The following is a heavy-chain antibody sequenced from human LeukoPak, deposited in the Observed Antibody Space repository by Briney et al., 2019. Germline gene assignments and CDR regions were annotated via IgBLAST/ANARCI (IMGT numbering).Heavy chain of an antibody. D-gene: IGHD2-2*01. V-gene: IGHV1-2*02. Sequence: ASVKVSCKASGYTFTGYYMHWVRQAPGQGLEWMGWINPNSGGTNYAQKFQGRVTMTRDTSISTAYMELSRLRPDDTAVYYCARDSHCSSTSCYGAYWGQGTLVTVSS. CDR2: INPNSGGT. CDR1: GYTFTGYY. CDR3: ARDSHCSSTSCYGAY. J-gene: IGHJ4*02.